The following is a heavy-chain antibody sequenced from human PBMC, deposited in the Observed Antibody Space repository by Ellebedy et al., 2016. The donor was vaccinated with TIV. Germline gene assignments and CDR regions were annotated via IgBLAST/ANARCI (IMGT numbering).Heavy chain of an antibody. J-gene: IGHJ4*02. D-gene: IGHD5-24*01. CDR3: ARDQFGYTD. CDR2: ISAYNGNT. V-gene: IGHV1-18*01. CDR1: GGTFSSYA. Sequence: ASVKVSCXASGGTFSSYAISWVRQAPGQGLEWMGWISAYNGNTNYAQKLQGRVTMTTDTSTSTAYMELRSLRSDDTAVYYCARDQFGYTDWGQGTLVTVSS.